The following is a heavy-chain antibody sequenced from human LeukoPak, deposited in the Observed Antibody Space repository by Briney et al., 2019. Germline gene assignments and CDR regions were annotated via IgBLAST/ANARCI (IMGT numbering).Heavy chain of an antibody. CDR2: IRYDGSNK. Sequence: PGGSLRLSCAASGFTFSSYGMHWVRQAPGKGLEWVAFIRYDGSNKYYADSVKGRFTISRDNSKNTLYLQMNSLRAEDTAVYYCAYGTNDYGDYPRYYGMDVWGQGTTVTVSS. CDR3: AYGTNDYGDYPRYYGMDV. V-gene: IGHV3-30*02. D-gene: IGHD4-17*01. J-gene: IGHJ6*02. CDR1: GFTFSSYG.